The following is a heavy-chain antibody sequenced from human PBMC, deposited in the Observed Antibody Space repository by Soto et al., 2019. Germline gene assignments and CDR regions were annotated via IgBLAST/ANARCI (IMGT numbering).Heavy chain of an antibody. J-gene: IGHJ4*02. CDR2: IIPIFGTA. CDR3: ATNELVHYYFDY. D-gene: IGHD6-13*01. V-gene: IGHV1-69*13. CDR1: GGTFSSYA. Sequence: GASVKVSCKASGGTFSSYAISWVRQAPGQGLEWMGGIIPIFGTANYAQKFQGRVTITADESTSTAYMELSSLRSEDTAVYYCATNELVHYYFDYWGQGTLVTVSS.